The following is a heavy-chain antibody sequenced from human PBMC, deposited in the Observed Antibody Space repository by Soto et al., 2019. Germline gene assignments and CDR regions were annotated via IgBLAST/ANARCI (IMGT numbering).Heavy chain of an antibody. D-gene: IGHD3-9*01. CDR2: ISSSSSTI. CDR3: ARDARYFDWLGTAYYMDV. J-gene: IGHJ6*03. CDR1: GFTFSSYS. V-gene: IGHV3-48*01. Sequence: GGSLRLSCAASGFTFSSYSMNWVRQAPGKGLEWVSYISSSSSTIYYADPVKGRFTISRDNAKNSLYLQMNSLRAEDTAVYYCARDARYFDWLGTAYYMDVWGKGTTVTVSS.